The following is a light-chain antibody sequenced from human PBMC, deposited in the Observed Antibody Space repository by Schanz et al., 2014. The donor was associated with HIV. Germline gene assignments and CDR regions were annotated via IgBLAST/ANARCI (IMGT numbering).Light chain of an antibody. CDR2: AAS. CDR1: ESIDNY. Sequence: DIQMTQSPSTLSASVGDRVTITCRASESIDNYLNWYQQKPGKAPKLLIYAASSLQSGVPSRFSGSGSGTDFTLTISSLQPEDIATYYCQQYDNLPSFGPGTKVNIK. CDR3: QQYDNLPS. J-gene: IGKJ3*01. V-gene: IGKV1-39*01.